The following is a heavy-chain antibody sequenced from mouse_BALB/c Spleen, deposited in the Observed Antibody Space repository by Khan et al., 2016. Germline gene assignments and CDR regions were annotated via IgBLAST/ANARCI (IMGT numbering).Heavy chain of an antibody. CDR3: ARLEGHYGDYFDY. CDR2: IAPGTGTT. J-gene: IGHJ2*01. V-gene: IGHV1S41*01. CDR1: FYTFTSYW. D-gene: IGHD1-1*01. Sequence: LSFPSSFYTFTSYWINWIRQRPGQGLEWIGRIAPGTGTTYYNEMFKAKATLTVDTSSSTAYIQLGSLSSEDSAVYFCARLEGHYGDYFDYWGQGTTLTVSA.